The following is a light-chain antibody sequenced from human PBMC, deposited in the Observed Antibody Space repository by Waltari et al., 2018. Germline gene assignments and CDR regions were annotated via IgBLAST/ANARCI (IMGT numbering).Light chain of an antibody. CDR2: KAS. V-gene: IGKV1-5*03. CDR3: QQYTSFSLT. J-gene: IGKJ4*01. CDR1: PSISSW. Sequence: DIQMTQSPSSLSASIASRVTFTSRASPSISSWLAWYQQKPGKAPKLLISKASTLESGVPSRFSGSGSGTEFTLTISSLQPDDFATYYCQQYTSFSLTFGGGTTVEIK.